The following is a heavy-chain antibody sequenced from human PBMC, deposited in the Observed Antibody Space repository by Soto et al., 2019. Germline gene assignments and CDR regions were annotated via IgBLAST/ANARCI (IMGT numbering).Heavy chain of an antibody. CDR1: GYTFTSYD. J-gene: IGHJ3*02. V-gene: IGHV1-8*01. CDR2: MNPNSGNT. CDR3: ARGYCSGGSCYYDAFDI. Sequence: QVQLVQSGAEVKKPVASVKVSCKASGYTFTSYDINWVRQATGQGLEWMGWMNPNSGNTGYAQKFQGRVTMTRNTSISTAYMELSSLRSEDTAVYYCARGYCSGGSCYYDAFDIWGQGTMVTVSS. D-gene: IGHD2-15*01.